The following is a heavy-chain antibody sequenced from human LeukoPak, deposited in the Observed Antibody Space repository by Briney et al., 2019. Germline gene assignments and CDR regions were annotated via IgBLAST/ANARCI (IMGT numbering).Heavy chain of an antibody. CDR1: GGPFSGHG. V-gene: IGHV1-69*13. CDR2: VTAIYETT. CDR3: ARGLHSSYYGYGMDF. D-gene: IGHD4-11*01. Sequence: SVKVSCKVSGGPFSGHGISWVRQAPGEGLEWMGGVTAIYETTNYAERFQGRVTMTADESTSTFYMELSSLRSEDTAVYYCARGLHSSYYGYGMDFWGQGTTVTVS. J-gene: IGHJ6*02.